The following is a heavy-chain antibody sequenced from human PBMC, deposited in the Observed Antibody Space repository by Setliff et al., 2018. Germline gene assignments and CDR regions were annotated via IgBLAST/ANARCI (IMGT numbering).Heavy chain of an antibody. CDR3: ARAGVAATARKGLLEY. V-gene: IGHV1-46*01. CDR2: INPGGGGA. D-gene: IGHD6-13*01. Sequence: ASVKVSCKATGYTLSRHYMHWVRQAPGQGLEWMGIINPGGGGASIVQKFQGRVTMTSDTSTSTVYLDLSGLTSEDTAVYYCARAGVAATARKGLLEYWGQGTLVTVSS. CDR1: GYTLSRHY. J-gene: IGHJ1*01.